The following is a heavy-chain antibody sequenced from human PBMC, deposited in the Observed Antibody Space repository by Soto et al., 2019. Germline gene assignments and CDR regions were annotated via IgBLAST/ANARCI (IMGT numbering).Heavy chain of an antibody. V-gene: IGHV4-34*01. CDR3: ARGRDYDYVWEKIHDGYDIDY. CDR1: GGSFSRYY. D-gene: IGHD3-16*01. J-gene: IGHJ4*02. CDR2: INHSGST. Sequence: SETLSLTCAVYGGSFSRYYWNWIRQPPGKGLEWIGEINHSGSTNYNPSLRSRVTISADTSKNQFSLKLSSVTAADTAVYYCARGRDYDYVWEKIHDGYDIDYWGQGTLVTVSS.